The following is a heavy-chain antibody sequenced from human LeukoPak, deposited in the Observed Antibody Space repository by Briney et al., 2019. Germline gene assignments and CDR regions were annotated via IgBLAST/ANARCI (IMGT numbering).Heavy chain of an antibody. V-gene: IGHV4-30-2*01. CDR2: IYHSGST. D-gene: IGHD2-15*01. CDR1: GGSISSGGYY. J-gene: IGHJ4*02. CDR3: ARDPGDDYCSGGSCYSHFDY. Sequence: SQTLSLTCTVSGGSISSGGYYWSWIRQPPGKGLEWIGYIYHSGSTYYNPSLKSRVTISVDRSKNQFSLKLSSVTAADTAVYYCARDPGDDYCSGGSCYSHFDYWGQGTLVTVSS.